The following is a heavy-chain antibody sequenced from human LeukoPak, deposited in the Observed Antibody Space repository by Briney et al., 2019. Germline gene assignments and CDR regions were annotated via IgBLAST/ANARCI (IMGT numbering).Heavy chain of an antibody. J-gene: IGHJ4*02. D-gene: IGHD1-26*01. CDR3: AKGREAYSGSYTPFDY. CDR1: GFTFSSYG. Sequence: HTGGSLRLSCAASGFTFSSYGMHWVRQAPGKGLEWVAFIRYDGSNKYYADSVKGRFTISRDSSKNTLYLQMNSLRAEDTAVYYCAKGREAYSGSYTPFDYWGQGTLVTVSS. V-gene: IGHV3-30*02. CDR2: IRYDGSNK.